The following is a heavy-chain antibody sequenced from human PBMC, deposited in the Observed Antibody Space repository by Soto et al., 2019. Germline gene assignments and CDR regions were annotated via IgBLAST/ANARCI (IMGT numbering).Heavy chain of an antibody. J-gene: IGHJ6*02. CDR2: INPNSGGT. CDR3: ARDRRQWLGVYYYYGMDV. V-gene: IGHV1-2*02. CDR1: GYTFTGYY. Sequence: ASVKVSCKASGYTFTGYYMHWARQAPGQGLEWMGWINPNSGGTNYAQKFQGRVTMTRDTSISTAYMELSRLRSDDTAVYYCARDRRQWLGVYYYYGMDVWGQGTTVTVSS. D-gene: IGHD6-19*01.